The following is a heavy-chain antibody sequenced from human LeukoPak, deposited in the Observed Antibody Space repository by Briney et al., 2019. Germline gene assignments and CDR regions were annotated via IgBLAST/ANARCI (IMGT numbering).Heavy chain of an antibody. J-gene: IGHJ4*02. V-gene: IGHV3-30*02. D-gene: IGHD3-3*01. CDR1: GFTFSSYG. CDR2: IRYDGSNK. CDR3: AKDGALSLVFWSGYYDY. Sequence: PGGSLRLSCAASGFTFSSYGMHWVRQAPGKGLEWVAFIRYDGSNKYYADSVKGRFTISRDNSKNTLYLQMNSLRAEDTAVYYCAKDGALSLVFWSGYYDYWGQGTLVTVSS.